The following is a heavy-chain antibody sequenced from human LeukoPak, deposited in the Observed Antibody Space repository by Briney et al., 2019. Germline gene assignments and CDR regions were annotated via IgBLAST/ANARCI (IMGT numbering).Heavy chain of an antibody. J-gene: IGHJ4*02. V-gene: IGHV1-8*01. D-gene: IGHD3-10*01. Sequence: ASVKVSCKASGYTFTSYDINWVRQATGQGLEWMGWMNPNSGNTGYAQKFQGRVTMTRNTSISTAYLELSSLRSEDTAVYYCARGLRGPKLLWFGELNFDYWGQGTLVTVSS. CDR3: ARGLRGPKLLWFGELNFDY. CDR1: GYTFTSYD. CDR2: MNPNSGNT.